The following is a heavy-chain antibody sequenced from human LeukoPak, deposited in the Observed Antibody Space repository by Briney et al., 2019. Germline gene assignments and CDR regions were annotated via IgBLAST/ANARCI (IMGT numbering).Heavy chain of an antibody. CDR2: ISGSGGIT. J-gene: IGHJ4*02. V-gene: IGHV3-23*01. CDR1: GFTFSSCA. CDR3: AKDPTDYDSSGQTYFDY. Sequence: GGSLRLSCAASGFTFSSCAMNWVRQAPGKGLEWVSGISGSGGITHYADSVRGRFTISRDNSKNTLYLQMNSLRAEDTAVYYCAKDPTDYDSSGQTYFDYWGQGSLVTVSS. D-gene: IGHD3-22*01.